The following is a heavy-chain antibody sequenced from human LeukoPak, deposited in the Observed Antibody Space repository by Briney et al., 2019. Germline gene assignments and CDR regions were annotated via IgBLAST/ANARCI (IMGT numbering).Heavy chain of an antibody. J-gene: IGHJ4*02. Sequence: PSETLSLTCAVYGGSFSGYYWSWICQPPGKGLEWIGEINHSGSTNYNPSLKSRVTISVDTSKNQFSLKLSSVTAADTAVYYCARGAVAAPVDYWGQGTLVTVSS. D-gene: IGHD2-15*01. V-gene: IGHV4-34*01. CDR3: ARGAVAAPVDY. CDR1: GGSFSGYY. CDR2: INHSGST.